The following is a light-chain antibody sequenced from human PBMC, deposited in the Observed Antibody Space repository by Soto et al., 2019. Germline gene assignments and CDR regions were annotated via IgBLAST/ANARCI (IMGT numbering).Light chain of an antibody. J-gene: IGKJ1*01. CDR1: QSIRSW. Sequence: DIQMTQSPSTLSASAGDRVTITCRASQSIRSWLAWYQQKPGKAPKLLIYKASTLKSGVPSRFSGSGSGTEFTLTISSLQPDDFATYYCQHYNSYSEAFGQGTKVDIK. CDR2: KAS. V-gene: IGKV1-5*03. CDR3: QHYNSYSEA.